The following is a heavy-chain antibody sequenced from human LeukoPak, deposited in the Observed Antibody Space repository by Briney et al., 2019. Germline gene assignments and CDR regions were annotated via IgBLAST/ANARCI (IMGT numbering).Heavy chain of an antibody. Sequence: PSETLSLTCTVSGGSIFGHYFIWIRQAPGKGLEWIGYIYSNGITSYNPSLRSRGTMSIATSRSQFSLRLTSVTAADTAIYYCARRAYYDTSGYSPASGYFDLWGRGTLVTVSS. D-gene: IGHD3-22*01. V-gene: IGHV4-4*08. CDR1: GGSIFGHY. CDR3: ARRAYYDTSGYSPASGYFDL. J-gene: IGHJ2*01. CDR2: IYSNGIT.